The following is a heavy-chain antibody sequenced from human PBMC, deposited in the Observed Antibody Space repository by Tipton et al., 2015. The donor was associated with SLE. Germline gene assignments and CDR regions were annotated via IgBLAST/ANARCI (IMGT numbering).Heavy chain of an antibody. Sequence: TLSLTCTVSGDSLSSHYWSWIRQPPGKGLEWIGYIYYSGSTNYNPSLKSRVTISVDTSKNQFSLKLSSVTAADTALYYCARVAATDWYFDLWGLGTLVTVSS. V-gene: IGHV4-59*11. D-gene: IGHD2-15*01. J-gene: IGHJ2*01. CDR3: ARVAATDWYFDL. CDR1: GDSLSSHY. CDR2: IYYSGST.